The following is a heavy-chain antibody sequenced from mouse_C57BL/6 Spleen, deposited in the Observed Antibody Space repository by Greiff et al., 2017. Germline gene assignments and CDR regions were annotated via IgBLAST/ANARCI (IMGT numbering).Heavy chain of an antibody. CDR1: GYTFTSYW. J-gene: IGHJ4*01. D-gene: IGHD1-1*02. Sequence: VQLQQPGAELVKPGASVKLSCKASGYTFTSYWMHWVKQRPGQGLEWIGMIHPNSGSTNYNEKFKSKATLTVDKSSSTAYMQLSSLTSEDSAVYYCARERVGDCYAMDYWGQGTSVTVSS. CDR2: IHPNSGST. CDR3: ARERVGDCYAMDY. V-gene: IGHV1-64*01.